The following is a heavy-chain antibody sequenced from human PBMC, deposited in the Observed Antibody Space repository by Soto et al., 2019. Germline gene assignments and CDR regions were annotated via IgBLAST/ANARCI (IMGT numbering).Heavy chain of an antibody. V-gene: IGHV4-4*07. D-gene: IGHD3-10*01. CDR1: GFSISGYY. CDR3: ARVRDYGLGTNRHYYGMDV. J-gene: IGHJ6*02. CDR2: LYTMGST. Sequence: SETLSLTCPFSGFSISGYYWSWIRQPAGKGLEWIGRLYTMGSTNYNPSLQSRVTMSVDTSKNEFSLKVSSVTAADTAVYFCARVRDYGLGTNRHYYGMDVWGQGTTVTVSS.